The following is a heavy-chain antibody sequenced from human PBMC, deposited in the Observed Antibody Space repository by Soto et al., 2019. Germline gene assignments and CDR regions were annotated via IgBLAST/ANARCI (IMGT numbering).Heavy chain of an antibody. CDR3: ERLIGNSWLDY. CDR2: KYYRSKWYN. V-gene: IGHV6-1*01. D-gene: IGHD6-13*01. J-gene: IGHJ4*02. CDR1: GDSVSSNSST. Sequence: SQTLSLTCAISGDSVSSNSSTWDCIRQAQSRGIQWLGRKYYRSKWYNDYALYAKSRITINQDTYNNQLHMQLKSVTTDDTAVYYCERLIGNSWLDYWGQGTLVTVSS.